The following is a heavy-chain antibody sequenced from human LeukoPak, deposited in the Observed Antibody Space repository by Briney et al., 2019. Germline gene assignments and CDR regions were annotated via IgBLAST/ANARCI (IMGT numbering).Heavy chain of an antibody. CDR2: INPNSGGT. J-gene: IGHJ4*02. Sequence: ASVKVSCKVSGYTLTELSMHWVRQAPAQGLEWMGWINPNSGGTNYAQKFQGRVTMTRDTSISTAYMELSRLRSDDTAVYYCARDLRAGVWSGYYYYWGQGTLVTVSS. D-gene: IGHD3-3*01. CDR1: GYTLTELS. CDR3: ARDLRAGVWSGYYYY. V-gene: IGHV1-2*02.